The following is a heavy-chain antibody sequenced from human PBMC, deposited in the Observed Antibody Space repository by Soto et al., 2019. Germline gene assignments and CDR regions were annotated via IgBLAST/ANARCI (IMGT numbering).Heavy chain of an antibody. CDR2: ISGSGGNA. D-gene: IGHD1-26*01. CDR3: AKDGASGSYPPYYYFGMDV. Sequence: GGSLRLSCAASGFTFSSYAMSWVRQAPGKGLEWVSTISGSGGNAYYADSVKGRFSISRDNSKNTLRLQMNSLRADDTAVYYCAKDGASGSYPPYYYFGMDVWGHGTTVTVSS. J-gene: IGHJ6*02. CDR1: GFTFSSYA. V-gene: IGHV3-23*01.